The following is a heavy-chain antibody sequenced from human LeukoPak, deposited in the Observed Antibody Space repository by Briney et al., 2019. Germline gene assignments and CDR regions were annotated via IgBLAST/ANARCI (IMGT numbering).Heavy chain of an antibody. CDR3: ARAGWIITSVIDY. J-gene: IGHJ4*02. CDR2: VYHTGST. V-gene: IGHV4-38-2*01. CDR1: GYSISRGYY. Sequence: SETLSLTCAVSGYSISRGYYWALIRQPPGKGLEWIGTVYHTGSTYYNPSLDSRVTISVDTSKNEFSLNLKSVTAADTAVYYCARAGWIITSVIDYWGQGALATVSS. D-gene: IGHD3-10*01.